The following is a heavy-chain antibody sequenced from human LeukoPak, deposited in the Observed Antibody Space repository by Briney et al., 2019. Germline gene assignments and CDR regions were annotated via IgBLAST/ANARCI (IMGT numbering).Heavy chain of an antibody. D-gene: IGHD3-10*01. J-gene: IGHJ4*02. CDR3: AGEGISGGIFDY. V-gene: IGHV3-7*01. Sequence: GGSLRLSCAASGFTVSSYWMSWVRQVPGKGLEWVANIKKDGSEKHYVDSVEGRFTVSRDDARNLLFLQMNSLRAGDTAVYYCAGEGISGGIFDYWGQGALVAVSS. CDR1: GFTVSSYW. CDR2: IKKDGSEK.